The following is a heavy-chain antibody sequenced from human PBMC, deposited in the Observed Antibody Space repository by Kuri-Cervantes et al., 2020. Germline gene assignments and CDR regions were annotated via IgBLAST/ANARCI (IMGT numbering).Heavy chain of an antibody. CDR3: ARDAYSSSPYYMDV. V-gene: IGHV1-18*01. CDR2: ISAYNGDT. J-gene: IGHJ6*03. Sequence: ASVKVSCKASGYTFTSYGISWVRQAPGQGLEWMGWISAYNGDTNYAQKLQGRVTMTTDTSTSTAYMELRSLRSDDTAAYYCARDAYSSSPYYMDVWGKGTTVTVSS. D-gene: IGHD6-13*01. CDR1: GYTFTSYG.